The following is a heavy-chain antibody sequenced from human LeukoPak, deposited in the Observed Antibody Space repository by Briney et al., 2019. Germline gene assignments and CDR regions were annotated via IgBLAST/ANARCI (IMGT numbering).Heavy chain of an antibody. Sequence: SETLSLTCTVSGGSISSSSYYWGWIRQPSGKGLEWIGSIYYSGSTYYNPSLKSRVTISVDTSKNQFSLKLSSVTAADTAVYYCARSIMITFGGVIPHYFDYWGQGTLVTVSS. CDR1: GGSISSSSYY. J-gene: IGHJ4*02. V-gene: IGHV4-39*01. D-gene: IGHD3-16*02. CDR3: ARSIMITFGGVIPHYFDY. CDR2: IYYSGST.